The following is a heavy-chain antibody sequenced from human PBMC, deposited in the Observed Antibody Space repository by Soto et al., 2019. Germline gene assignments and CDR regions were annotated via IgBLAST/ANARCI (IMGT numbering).Heavy chain of an antibody. CDR1: GFIFSTYT. CDR3: AREKSGSWDV. J-gene: IGHJ6*02. Sequence: GGSLRLSCVASGFIFSTYTMIWVRQAPGAGLEWVTSISSSSSNIYYAGSVKGRFTVSRDNAKNSLYLQLTGLRVEDTAFYYCAREKSGSWDVWGQGTTVTVSS. V-gene: IGHV3-21*01. CDR2: ISSSSSNI. D-gene: IGHD1-26*01.